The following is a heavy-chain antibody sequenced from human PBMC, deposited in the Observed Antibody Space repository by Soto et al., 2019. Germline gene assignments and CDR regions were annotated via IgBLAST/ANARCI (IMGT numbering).Heavy chain of an antibody. CDR3: ARDLGQDCTTTSCYHRGWFDL. Sequence: QVQLVQSGAEVKKPGSSVKVSCKASGGTFSNFVLSWERQAPGQGLEWMGKIIPIFGTPNYAQQFQGRVTITADDSTNTAYMELSSLRSEDTAVYYCARDLGQDCTTTSCYHRGWFDLWGQGTLVTVSS. CDR1: GGTFSNFV. CDR2: IIPIFGTP. V-gene: IGHV1-69*18. D-gene: IGHD2-2*01. J-gene: IGHJ5*02.